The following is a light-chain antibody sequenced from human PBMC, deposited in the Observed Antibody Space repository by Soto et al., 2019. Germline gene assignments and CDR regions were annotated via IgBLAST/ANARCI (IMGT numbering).Light chain of an antibody. CDR1: QSVSSN. V-gene: IGKV3-15*01. Sequence: EIVMTQSPATLSVSPGERATLSCRASQSVSSNLAWYQQKPGRAPRPLIYGASTRATGIPARFSGSGSGTEFTLTITSLQSEDFAVYYCQQYKNWPPLTFGGGTKVEIK. J-gene: IGKJ4*01. CDR2: GAS. CDR3: QQYKNWPPLT.